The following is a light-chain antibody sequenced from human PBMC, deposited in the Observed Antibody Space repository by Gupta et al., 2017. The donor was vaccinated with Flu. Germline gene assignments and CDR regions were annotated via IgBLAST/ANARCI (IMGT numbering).Light chain of an antibody. CDR2: AAS. Sequence: IQITQAPSSLFASVGDRVTITCRASQSISNYLNWYQQKPGKAPELLIYAASSLQSGVPSRFSGSGSGTDFTLTISSLQPEDFATYYCQQSYSSPPITFGQGTRLEIK. J-gene: IGKJ5*01. CDR3: QQSYSSPPIT. CDR1: QSISNY. V-gene: IGKV1-39*01.